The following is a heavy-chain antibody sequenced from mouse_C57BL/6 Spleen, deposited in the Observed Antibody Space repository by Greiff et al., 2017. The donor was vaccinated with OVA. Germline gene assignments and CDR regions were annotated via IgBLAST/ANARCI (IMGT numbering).Heavy chain of an antibody. CDR3: ARIYYDYVGFAY. CDR2: IHPNSGST. D-gene: IGHD2-4*01. CDR1: GYTFTSYW. J-gene: IGHJ3*01. V-gene: IGHV1-64*01. Sequence: VQLQQPGAELVKPGASVKLSCKASGYTFTSYWMHWVKQRPGQGLEWIGMIHPNSGSTNYNEKFKSKATLTVDKSSSTAYMQLSSLTSEDSAVYYCARIYYDYVGFAYWGQGTLVTVSA.